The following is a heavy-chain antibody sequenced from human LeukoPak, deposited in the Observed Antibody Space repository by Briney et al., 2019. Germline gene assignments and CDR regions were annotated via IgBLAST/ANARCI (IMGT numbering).Heavy chain of an antibody. V-gene: IGHV3-48*04. CDR3: ARVGDSSGYDY. CDR1: VFTFNYFT. D-gene: IGHD3-22*01. Sequence: GGSLRLSCATTVFTFNYFTINWVRQAPGKGLEWVSYISSSGSTIYYADSVKGRFTISRDNAKNSLYLQMNSLRAEDTAVYYCARVGDSSGYDYWGQGTLVTVSS. J-gene: IGHJ4*02. CDR2: ISSSGSTI.